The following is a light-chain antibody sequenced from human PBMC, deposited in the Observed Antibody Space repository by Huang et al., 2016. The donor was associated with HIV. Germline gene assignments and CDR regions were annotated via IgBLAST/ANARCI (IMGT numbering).Light chain of an antibody. CDR2: TAS. J-gene: IGKJ1*01. CDR3: QQSFSVPRT. V-gene: IGKV1-39*01. Sequence: DIQMTQSPPSLSASVGDRVTFTCRANQNITKSLNWYQQKPGKAPKLLIYTASTLESGVPSRFSVSGSGSRFTLNIGNLQPEDFATYYCQQSFSVPRTFG. CDR1: QNITKS.